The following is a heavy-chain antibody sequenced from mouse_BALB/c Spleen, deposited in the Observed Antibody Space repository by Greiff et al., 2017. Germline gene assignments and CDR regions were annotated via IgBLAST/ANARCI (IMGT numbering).Heavy chain of an antibody. V-gene: IGHV14-1*02. CDR1: GFNIKDYY. CDR3: ASYYGNYEFAY. D-gene: IGHD2-1*01. J-gene: IGHJ3*01. CDR2: IDPENGNT. Sequence: VQLQQSGAELVRPGALVKLSCKASGFNIKDYYMHWVKQRPEQGLEWIGWIDPENGNTIYDPKFQGKASITADTSSNTAYLQLSSLTSEDTAVYYCASYYGNYEFAYWGQGTLVTVSA.